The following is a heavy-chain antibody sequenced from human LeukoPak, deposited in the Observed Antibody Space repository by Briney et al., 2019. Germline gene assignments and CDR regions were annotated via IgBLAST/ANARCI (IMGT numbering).Heavy chain of an antibody. CDR2: IYHTGSS. V-gene: IGHV4-38-2*02. D-gene: IGHD6-19*01. CDR1: GYSISSDFY. Sequence: PSETLSLTCTVSGYSISSDFYWAWIRQPPGKELEWIGSIYHTGSSYYNPSLKSRVTISVGSSKNQSSLKLSSVTAADTAVYYCARGAGWAVAGTRFDIWGQGTMVTVSS. CDR3: ARGAGWAVAGTRFDI. J-gene: IGHJ3*02.